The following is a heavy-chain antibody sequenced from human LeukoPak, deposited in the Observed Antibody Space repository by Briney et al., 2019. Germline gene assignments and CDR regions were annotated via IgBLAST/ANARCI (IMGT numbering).Heavy chain of an antibody. D-gene: IGHD2-2*01. CDR3: ARGVVPAANVAY. J-gene: IGHJ4*02. CDR1: AFTFSTVW. Sequence: CGPLRLSCVASAFTFSTVWMCLVRLAPEKELEWVANIKQDGSDKYYVDSVKGRFTISRDNAKNSLYLQMNSLRAEDTAVYYCARGVVPAANVAYWGQGTLVTVSS. CDR2: IKQDGSDK. V-gene: IGHV3-7*04.